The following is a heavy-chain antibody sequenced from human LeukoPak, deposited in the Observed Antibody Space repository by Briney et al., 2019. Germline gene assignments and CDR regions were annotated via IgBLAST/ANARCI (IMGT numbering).Heavy chain of an antibody. Sequence: QAGGSLRLSCVASGFTVSSNYMSWVRQAPGKGLEWVSVIYSGGSTFYADSVKGRFTISRDNSKNTLYLQMNSLRAEDTAVYYCAKDQSFGSSTSCFDYWGQGTLVTVSS. CDR2: IYSGGST. CDR1: GFTVSSNY. CDR3: AKDQSFGSSTSCFDY. V-gene: IGHV3-53*05. J-gene: IGHJ4*02. D-gene: IGHD2-2*01.